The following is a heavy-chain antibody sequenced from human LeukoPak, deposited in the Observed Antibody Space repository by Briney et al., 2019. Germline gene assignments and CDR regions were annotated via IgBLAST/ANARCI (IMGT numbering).Heavy chain of an antibody. Sequence: GGSLRLSCAASGFTFDNYAMHWVRQAPGKGLEWVSGINWKGDRIAYADSVKGRFTISRDDAKNSLYLQMNSLRAEDTALYYCAKDTVSEFQGLSDGMDVWGQGTTVTVSS. V-gene: IGHV3-9*01. D-gene: IGHD3-10*01. CDR1: GFTFDNYA. CDR2: INWKGDRI. J-gene: IGHJ6*02. CDR3: AKDTVSEFQGLSDGMDV.